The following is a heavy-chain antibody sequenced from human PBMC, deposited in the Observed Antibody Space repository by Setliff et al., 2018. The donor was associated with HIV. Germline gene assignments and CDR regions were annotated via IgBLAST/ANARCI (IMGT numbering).Heavy chain of an antibody. CDR1: GDSIGSSSYY. J-gene: IGHJ6*03. Sequence: SETLSLTCTVSGDSIGSSSYYWAWIRQPPGKGLEWIGNIYYSGSTYYNPSLKTRVTISVDGSKNQSSLKLKSVTAADTAVYYCARGARLLTGYADRLDYYYMRIWGKGTTVTVSS. CDR2: IYYSGST. D-gene: IGHD2-8*01. V-gene: IGHV4-39*02. CDR3: ARGARLLTGYADRLDYYYMRI.